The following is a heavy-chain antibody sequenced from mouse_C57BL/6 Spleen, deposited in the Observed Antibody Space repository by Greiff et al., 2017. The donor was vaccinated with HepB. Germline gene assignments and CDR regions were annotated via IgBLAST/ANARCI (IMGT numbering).Heavy chain of an antibody. J-gene: IGHJ1*03. CDR1: GFTFSSYA. V-gene: IGHV5-9-1*02. CDR3: TRVDGNYVYFDV. CDR2: ISSGGDYI. D-gene: IGHD2-1*01. Sequence: EVQGVESGEGLVKPGGSLKLSCAASGFTFSSYAMSWVRQTPEKRLEWVAYISSGGDYIYYADTVKGRFTISRDNARNTLYLQMSSLKSEDTAMYYCTRVDGNYVYFDVWGTGTTVTVSS.